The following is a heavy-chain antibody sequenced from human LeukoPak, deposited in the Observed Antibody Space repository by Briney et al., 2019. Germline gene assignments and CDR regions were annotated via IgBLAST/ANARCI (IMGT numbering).Heavy chain of an antibody. CDR1: GFTFSSYA. V-gene: IGHV3-64*04. CDR2: VGSSGGST. D-gene: IGHD5-18*01. CDR3: AKGAGYSYGWDY. Sequence: GGSLRLSCSASGFTFSSYAMHWVRQAPGKGLEYVSTVGSSGGSTYYADSVKGRFTISRDNSKNTLYLQMNSLRAEDTAVYYCAKGAGYSYGWDYWGQGTLVTVSS. J-gene: IGHJ4*02.